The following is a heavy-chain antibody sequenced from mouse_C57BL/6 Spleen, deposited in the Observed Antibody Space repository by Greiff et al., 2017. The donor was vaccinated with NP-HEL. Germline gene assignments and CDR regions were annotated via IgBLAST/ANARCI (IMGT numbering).Heavy chain of an antibody. V-gene: IGHV14-4*01. CDR3: THYGSSPLYFDY. Sequence: EVQLVESGAELVRPGASVKLSCTASGFNITDDYMHWVKQRPEQGLEWIGWIDPENGDTEYASKFQGKATITADTSSNTAYLQLSSLTSEDTAVYYCTHYGSSPLYFDYWGQGTTLTVSS. CDR2: IDPENGDT. J-gene: IGHJ2*01. D-gene: IGHD1-1*01. CDR1: GFNITDDY.